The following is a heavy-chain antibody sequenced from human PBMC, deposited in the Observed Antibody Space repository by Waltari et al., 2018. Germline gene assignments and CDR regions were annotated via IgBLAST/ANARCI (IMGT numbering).Heavy chain of an antibody. D-gene: IGHD2-15*01. CDR1: GFTVSSNY. J-gene: IGHJ3*02. V-gene: IGHV3-53*02. CDR2: IYSGGST. Sequence: EVQLVETGGGLIQPGGSLRLSCAASGFTVSSNYMSWVRQAPGKGLEWVSVIYSGGSTYYADSVKGRFTISRDNSKNTLYLQMNSLRAEDTAVYYCARDRYCSGGRCYDDAFDIWGQGTMVTVSS. CDR3: ARDRYCSGGRCYDDAFDI.